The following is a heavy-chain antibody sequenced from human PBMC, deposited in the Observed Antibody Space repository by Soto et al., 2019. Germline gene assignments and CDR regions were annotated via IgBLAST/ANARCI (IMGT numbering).Heavy chain of an antibody. Sequence: PSETLSLTCTVSGGSISSYYWSWIRQPPGKGLEWIGYIYYSGSTNYNPSLKSRVTISVDTSKNQFSLKLSSVTAADTAVYYCARDPTIPHSNWGQGTLVTVSS. CDR1: GGSISSYY. CDR3: ARDPTIPHSN. V-gene: IGHV4-59*12. J-gene: IGHJ4*02. CDR2: IYYSGST. D-gene: IGHD6-13*01.